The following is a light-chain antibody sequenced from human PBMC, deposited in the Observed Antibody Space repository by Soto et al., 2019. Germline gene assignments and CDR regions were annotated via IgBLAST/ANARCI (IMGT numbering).Light chain of an antibody. V-gene: IGKV1-39*01. J-gene: IGKJ3*01. Sequence: DIQMTQAPSSLPASVGDRVTITCRASQTIANYLNWYQQRPGKAPNLLISAASTLQSGVPSRFSGSGSGTDFTLTITSLQPEDFATYYCQQYDNLPTFGPGTKVDIK. CDR1: QTIANY. CDR2: AAS. CDR3: QQYDNLPT.